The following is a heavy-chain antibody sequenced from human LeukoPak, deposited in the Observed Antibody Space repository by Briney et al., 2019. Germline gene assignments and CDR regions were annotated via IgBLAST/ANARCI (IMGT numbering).Heavy chain of an antibody. J-gene: IGHJ4*02. CDR2: TYTSGST. CDR3: ARVGNSGWYNPLDY. Sequence: SETLSLTCTVSGGSISSYYWSWIRQPAGKGLEWIRRTYTSGSTNYNPSLKSRVTMSVDTSKNQFSLKLSSVTAADTAVYYCARVGNSGWYNPLDYWGQGTLVTVSS. CDR1: GGSISSYY. D-gene: IGHD6-19*01. V-gene: IGHV4-4*07.